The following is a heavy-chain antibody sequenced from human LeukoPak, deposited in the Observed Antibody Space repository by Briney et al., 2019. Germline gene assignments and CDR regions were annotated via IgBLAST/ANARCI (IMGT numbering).Heavy chain of an antibody. J-gene: IGHJ4*02. Sequence: SVKVSCKSSGFTFTSSAMQWVRQARGQRLEWIGWIVVGSGNTNYAQKFQERVTITRDMYSSTAYMELSSLRSEDTAVYYCAAVGAGAGGYWGQGTLVTVSS. CDR2: IVVGSGNT. CDR1: GFTFTSSA. CDR3: AAVGAGAGGY. D-gene: IGHD2-8*02. V-gene: IGHV1-58*02.